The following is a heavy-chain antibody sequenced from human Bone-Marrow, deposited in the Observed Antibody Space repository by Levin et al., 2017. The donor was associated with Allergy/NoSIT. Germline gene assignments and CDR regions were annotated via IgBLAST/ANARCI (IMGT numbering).Heavy chain of an antibody. Sequence: GGSLRLSCAASGFTFSSYNMHWVRQAPGKGLEWVSSITSSSSSMYYADSVKGRFTISRDNAKNSLSLQMNSLRAEDTAVYYCAKGGCSVWYEGYWGQGTLVTVSS. CDR2: ITSSSSSM. V-gene: IGHV3-21*01. CDR3: AKGGCSVWYEGY. D-gene: IGHD6-19*01. J-gene: IGHJ4*02. CDR1: GFTFSSYN.